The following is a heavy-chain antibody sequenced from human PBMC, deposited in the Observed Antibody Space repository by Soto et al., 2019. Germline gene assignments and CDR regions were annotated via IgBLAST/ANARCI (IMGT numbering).Heavy chain of an antibody. Sequence: QVQLVQSGAEVKKPGSSVKVSCKASGGTFSRYTISWVRQAPGQALEWMGKIIPILDIPNYAQNFQGRVTIAADKSTSTADMELSSLSSDDTAVYYWASDVTGLLVLVASQPGEDNYGLDVWGQGTTVTVSS. V-gene: IGHV1-69*02. CDR1: GGTFSRYT. CDR2: IIPILDIP. CDR3: ASDVTGLLVLVASQPGEDNYGLDV. D-gene: IGHD2-15*01. J-gene: IGHJ6*02.